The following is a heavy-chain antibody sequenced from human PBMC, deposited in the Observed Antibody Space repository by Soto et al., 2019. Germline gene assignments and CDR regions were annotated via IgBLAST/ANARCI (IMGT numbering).Heavy chain of an antibody. CDR2: ISDGSRFT. Sequence: GGSLRLSGAASGFTFSTSAITWVRQAPGKGPEWVSTISDGSRFTYYADYVRGRFTISREDSKKILFLQMSSLRAEDTAVYFCAKSGPNKYFDSWGQRPLVTVSS. V-gene: IGHV3-23*01. J-gene: IGHJ4*02. D-gene: IGHD2-8*01. CDR1: GFTFSTSA. CDR3: AKSGPNKYFDS.